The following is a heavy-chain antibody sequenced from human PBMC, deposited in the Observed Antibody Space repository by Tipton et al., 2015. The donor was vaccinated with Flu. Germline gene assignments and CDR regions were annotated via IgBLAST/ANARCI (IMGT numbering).Heavy chain of an antibody. V-gene: IGHV4-39*07. J-gene: IGHJ4*02. CDR3: SRDFCSGGFCYPDY. CDR2: VPHSGST. CDR1: GDSITSSSFY. Sequence: LRLSCTVSGDSITSSSFYWGWIRQPPGKGLEWIGSVPHSGSTSYNPSLKSRIVMSIDTSKSQFSLTLRSVTAADTAVYYCSRDFCSGGFCYPDYWGQGTLVAVSS. D-gene: IGHD2-15*01.